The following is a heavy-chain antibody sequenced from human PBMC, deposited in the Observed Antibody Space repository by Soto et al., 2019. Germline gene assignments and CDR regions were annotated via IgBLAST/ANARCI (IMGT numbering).Heavy chain of an antibody. CDR3: ARDRGKSSLMLLIFPNYAFDI. Sequence: GGSLRLSCAASGFTFSSYGMHWVRQAPGKGLEWVAVIWYDGSNKYYADSVKGRFTISRDNSKNTLYLQMNSLRAEDTAVYYCARDRGKSSLMLLIFPNYAFDIWGQGTMVTVSS. CDR1: GFTFSSYG. J-gene: IGHJ3*02. CDR2: IWYDGSNK. V-gene: IGHV3-33*01. D-gene: IGHD1-7*01.